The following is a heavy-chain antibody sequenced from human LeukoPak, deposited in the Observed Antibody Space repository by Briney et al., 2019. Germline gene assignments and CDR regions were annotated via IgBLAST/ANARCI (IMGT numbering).Heavy chain of an antibody. CDR2: IYSGGST. Sequence: PGGSLRLSCAASGFTVSNNYMSWVRQAPGKGLEWVSVIYSGGSTYYADSVKGRFTISRDNSKNTLYLQMNSLRAEDTAVYYCARDSFDYGSGSYYWDRVFDYWGQGTLVTVSA. V-gene: IGHV3-66*01. CDR1: GFTVSNNY. CDR3: ARDSFDYGSGSYYWDRVFDY. D-gene: IGHD3-10*01. J-gene: IGHJ4*02.